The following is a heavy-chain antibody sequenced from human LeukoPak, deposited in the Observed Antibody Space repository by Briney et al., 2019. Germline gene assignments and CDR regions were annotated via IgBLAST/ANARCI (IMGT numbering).Heavy chain of an antibody. V-gene: IGHV3-23*01. D-gene: IGHD6-19*01. Sequence: PGGSLRLSCAASGFTFSTYGMSWVRQAPGKGLEWVSTIGSDNSDTYYADSVKGRFTVSRDNSKNTLYLQMNSLRAEDTAVYYCAKRVLSGVPVAGLDNWGQGTLLTVSS. J-gene: IGHJ4*02. CDR3: AKRVLSGVPVAGLDN. CDR2: IGSDNSDT. CDR1: GFTFSTYG.